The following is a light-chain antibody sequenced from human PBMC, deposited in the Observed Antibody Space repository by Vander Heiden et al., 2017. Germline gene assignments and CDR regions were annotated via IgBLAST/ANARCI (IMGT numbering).Light chain of an antibody. J-gene: IGLJ3*02. CDR3: AAYDSSLNGLWV. V-gene: IGLV1-44*01. Sequence: ATISCSGSTSNSGSYDGNWYQQLPGTAPKLLIYSNNKRPSGVPDRFSGSKSGTSASLAITGLQSEDEADYYCAAYDSSLNGLWVFGRGTKLTVL. CDR1: TSNSGSYD. CDR2: SNN.